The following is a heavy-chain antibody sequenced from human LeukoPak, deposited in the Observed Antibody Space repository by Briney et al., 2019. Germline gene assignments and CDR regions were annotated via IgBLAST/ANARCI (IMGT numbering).Heavy chain of an antibody. CDR3: ARGSRVTIFGVVIKYYYYYMDV. CDR1: GYTFTSYD. CDR2: MNPNSGNT. J-gene: IGHJ6*03. V-gene: IGHV1-8*01. D-gene: IGHD3-3*01. Sequence: APVKVSCKASGYTFTSYDINWVRQATGQGLEWMGWMNPNSGNTGYAQKFQGRVTMTRNTSISTAYMELSSLRSEDTAVYYCARGSRVTIFGVVIKYYYYYMDVWGKGTTVTVSS.